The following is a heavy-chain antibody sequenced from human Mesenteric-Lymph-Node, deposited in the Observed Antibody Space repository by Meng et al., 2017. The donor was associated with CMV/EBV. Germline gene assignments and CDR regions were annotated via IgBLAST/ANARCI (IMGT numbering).Heavy chain of an antibody. CDR3: ARGPRRSRPDY. V-gene: IGHV4-34*01. J-gene: IGHJ4*02. CDR1: GGSCSGYY. D-gene: IGHD2-2*01. Sequence: TCAVYGGSCSGYYWSWIRQPPGKGLEWIGEINHSGSTNYSPSLKSRVTISVDTSKNQFSLKLSSVTAADTAVYYCARGPRRSRPDYWGQGTLVTVSS. CDR2: INHSGST.